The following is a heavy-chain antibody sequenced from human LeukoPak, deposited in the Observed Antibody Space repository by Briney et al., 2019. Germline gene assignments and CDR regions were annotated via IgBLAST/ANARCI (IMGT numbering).Heavy chain of an antibody. D-gene: IGHD3-3*01. CDR3: ARSYDSWSGYFS. V-gene: IGHV4-59*01. J-gene: IGHJ5*02. Sequence: PSETLSLTCTVSGGSISSYYWSWIRQPPGKGLEWIGYIYYSGSTNYNPSLKSRVTMSVDTSKNQISLRLSSVTAADTAVYYCARSYDSWSGYFSWGQGTLVTVSS. CDR1: GGSISSYY. CDR2: IYYSGST.